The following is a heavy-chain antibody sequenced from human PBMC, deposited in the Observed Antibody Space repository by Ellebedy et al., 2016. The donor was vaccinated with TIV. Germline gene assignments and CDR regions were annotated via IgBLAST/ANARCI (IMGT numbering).Heavy chain of an antibody. D-gene: IGHD1/OR15-1a*01. V-gene: IGHV7-4-1*02. CDR1: GYTFTSNA. CDR3: ARETYLQTPVFGTRRWFDP. CDR2: IDTNTGRP. J-gene: IGHJ5*02. Sequence: AASVKVSCKASGYTFTSNAMNWVRQAPGQGLEWMGWIDTNTGRPWNAQAFTGRFVFSLDTSVRTAYLQISSLKAEDTAVYYCARETYLQTPVFGTRRWFDPWGQGTLVTVSS.